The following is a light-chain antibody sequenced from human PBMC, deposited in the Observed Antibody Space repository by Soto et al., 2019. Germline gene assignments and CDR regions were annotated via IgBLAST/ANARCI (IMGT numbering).Light chain of an antibody. Sequence: DIQLTQSPSSLSASVGDTVTITCRASQSITSHLNSYQQKPGKAPKLLIYAASTLQTGVPSRCIGSGSGTDFTRTIGSLQPEDFTVYFWQQSYTSPRTFGQGTRV. CDR2: AAS. V-gene: IGKV1-39*01. J-gene: IGKJ1*01. CDR3: QQSYTSPRT. CDR1: QSITSH.